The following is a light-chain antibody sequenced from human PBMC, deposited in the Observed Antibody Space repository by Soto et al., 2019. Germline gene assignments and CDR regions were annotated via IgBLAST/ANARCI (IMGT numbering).Light chain of an antibody. V-gene: IGKV3D-15*01. CDR2: YIS. CDR3: QQHNQWPIT. J-gene: IGKJ5*01. Sequence: EIVMTQSPGTLSVSPGERASLSCRASQSAGNFLAWYQQKPGQAPRLLIYYISTRATGIPARFSGSGSGTAFTLTINSLQSEDSAVYYCQQHNQWPITFGQGTRLEIK. CDR1: QSAGNF.